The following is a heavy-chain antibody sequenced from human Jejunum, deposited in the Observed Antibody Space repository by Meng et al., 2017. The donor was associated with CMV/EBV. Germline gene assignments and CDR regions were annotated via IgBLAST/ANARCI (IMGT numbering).Heavy chain of an antibody. CDR1: FTLRSYN. CDR3: ARDPDHGHGGSGRCLDS. D-gene: IGHD3-10*01. CDR2: ITGDSNVI. Sequence: FTLRSYNMHWVRQAPGGGLEWVSFITGDSNVIRYADSVKGRFSISRDNAKNSLYLQMNSLRAADTALYYCARDPDHGHGGSGRCLDSWGQGTLVTVSS. V-gene: IGHV3-21*01. J-gene: IGHJ4*02.